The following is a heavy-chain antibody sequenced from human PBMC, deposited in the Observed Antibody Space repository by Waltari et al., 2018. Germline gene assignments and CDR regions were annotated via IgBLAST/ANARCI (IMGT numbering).Heavy chain of an antibody. CDR2: TYYSGST. D-gene: IGHD4-17*01. CDR1: GGSISSYY. V-gene: IGHV4-59*01. J-gene: IGHJ4*02. Sequence: QVQLQASGPGLVKPSETLSLTCTVPGGSISSYYWSWIRQPPGKGLEWIGYTYYSGSTNYNPSLKSRVTISVDTSKNQFSLKLSSVTAADTAVYYCARNGNGDHSFDYWGQGTLVTVSS. CDR3: ARNGNGDHSFDY.